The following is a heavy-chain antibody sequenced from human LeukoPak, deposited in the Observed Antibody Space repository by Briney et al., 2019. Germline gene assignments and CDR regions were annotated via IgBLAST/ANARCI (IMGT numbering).Heavy chain of an antibody. CDR2: IYSSVT. CDR3: ARRAGAYSHPYDY. J-gene: IGHJ4*02. CDR1: GFTFSGYD. V-gene: IGHV3-53*01. Sequence: GGSLRLSCAASGFTFSGYDMNWVRQAPGKGLEWVSFIYSSVTHYSDSVKGRFTISRDNSRNTLFLQMNSLRAEDTAVYYCARRAGAYSHPYDYWGQGTLVTVSS. D-gene: IGHD4/OR15-4a*01.